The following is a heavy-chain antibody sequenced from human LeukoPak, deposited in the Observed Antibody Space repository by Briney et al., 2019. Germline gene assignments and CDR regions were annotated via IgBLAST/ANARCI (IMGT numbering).Heavy chain of an antibody. CDR1: GYSFTGYY. Sequence: GASVKVSCKASGYSFTGYYMHWVRQAPGQGLEWMGWINPNSGGTNYAQKFQGRVTMTRDTSISTAYMELSRLRSDDTAVYYCARDYCSSTSCYVNGGFGFDPWGQGTLVTVSS. D-gene: IGHD2-2*01. CDR3: ARDYCSSTSCYVNGGFGFDP. J-gene: IGHJ5*02. CDR2: INPNSGGT. V-gene: IGHV1-2*02.